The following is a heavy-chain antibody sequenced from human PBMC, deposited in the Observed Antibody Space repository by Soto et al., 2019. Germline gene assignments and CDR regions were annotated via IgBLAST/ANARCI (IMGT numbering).Heavy chain of an antibody. D-gene: IGHD5-12*01. Sequence: ASVKVSCKASGYTFTSYNMHWVRQAPGQGLEWMGIINPSGGSTSYAQKFQGRVTMTRHASTSTVYTELSSLRSEDTSVYTSASSRPSGYDLLSGNLNWFDPWGQGTLVTVSS. CDR2: INPSGGST. J-gene: IGHJ5*02. CDR1: GYTFTSYN. CDR3: ASSRPSGYDLLSGNLNWFDP. V-gene: IGHV1-46*01.